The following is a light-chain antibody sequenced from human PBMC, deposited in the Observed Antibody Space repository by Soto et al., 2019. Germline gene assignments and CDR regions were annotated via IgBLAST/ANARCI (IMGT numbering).Light chain of an antibody. J-gene: IGLJ1*01. Sequence: QSALTQPASVSGSPGQSITISCTGTSSDVGGYDYVSWYQQHPGKAPKLMIYDVTNRPSGVSNRFSGSKSGNTASLTISGLQADDEADYYGIPYASINTYVFGTGTQRTVL. CDR3: IPYASINTYV. V-gene: IGLV2-14*01. CDR1: SSDVGGYDY. CDR2: DVT.